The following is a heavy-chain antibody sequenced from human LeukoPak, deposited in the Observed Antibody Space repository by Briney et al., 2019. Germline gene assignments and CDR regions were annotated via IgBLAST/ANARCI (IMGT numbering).Heavy chain of an antibody. CDR3: AKGSGGSESYPFDY. CDR2: IRYDGSNK. D-gene: IGHD3-10*01. Sequence: HTGGSLRLSCAASGFTFSSYGMHWVRQAPGKGLEWVAFIRYDGSNKYYADSVKGRFTISRDNSKNTLYLQMNSLRAEDTAVYYCAKGSGGSESYPFDYWGQGTLVTVSS. CDR1: GFTFSSYG. V-gene: IGHV3-30*02. J-gene: IGHJ4*02.